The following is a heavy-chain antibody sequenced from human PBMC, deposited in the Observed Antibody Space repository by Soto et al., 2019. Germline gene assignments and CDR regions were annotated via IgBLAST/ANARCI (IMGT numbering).Heavy chain of an antibody. CDR2: IYSGGST. V-gene: IGHV3-53*01. D-gene: IGHD2-8*01. CDR3: ARQGGYCTNGVCRYYYYYMDV. CDR1: GFTVSSNY. J-gene: IGHJ6*03. Sequence: GGSLRLSCAASGFTVSSNYMSWVRQAPGKGLEWVSVIYSGGSTYYADSVKGRFTISRDNSKNTLYLQMNSLRAEDTAVYYCARQGGYCTNGVCRYYYYYMDVWGKGTTVTVSS.